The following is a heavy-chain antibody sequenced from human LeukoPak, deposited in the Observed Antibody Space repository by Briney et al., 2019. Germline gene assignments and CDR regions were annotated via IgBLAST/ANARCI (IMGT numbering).Heavy chain of an antibody. V-gene: IGHV3-48*04. J-gene: IGHJ3*02. CDR3: ARDVPLFDI. Sequence: PGGSLRLSCAASGFTFSRYNMNLVRQAPGKGLEWVSYISSGSGTIYYADSVKGRFTISRDNSKNSLYLQMDSLRAEDTAVYYCARDVPLFDIWGQGTLVTVSS. CDR2: ISSGSGTI. CDR1: GFTFSRYN. D-gene: IGHD2-2*01.